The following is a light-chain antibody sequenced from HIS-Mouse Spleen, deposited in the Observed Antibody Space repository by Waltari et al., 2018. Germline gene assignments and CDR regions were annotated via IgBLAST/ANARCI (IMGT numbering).Light chain of an antibody. V-gene: IGLV2-14*03. CDR1: SSAVGCYNY. J-gene: IGLJ2*01. Sequence: QSALTQPASVSGSPGQSITISCTGTSSAVGCYNYVSWYQQHPGNAPKLMIYDVSNRPSGVSNRFSGSKSGNTASLTISGLQAEDEADYYCSSYTSSSTEVFGGGTKLTVL. CDR3: SSYTSSSTEV. CDR2: DVS.